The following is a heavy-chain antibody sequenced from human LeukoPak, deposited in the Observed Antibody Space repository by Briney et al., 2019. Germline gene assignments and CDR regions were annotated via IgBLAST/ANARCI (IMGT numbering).Heavy chain of an antibody. D-gene: IGHD3-22*01. Sequence: GKSLSLSCTASGFTFSTYAMHWVRQAPGKGLEWVAVISYDGTNKDSADSVKGRSTISRDNSKNTLYLQMNSLRAEDTAVYYCAGDDSSGPGAFDIWGQGTMVTVSS. V-gene: IGHV3-30-3*01. CDR3: AGDDSSGPGAFDI. CDR1: GFTFSTYA. CDR2: ISYDGTNK. J-gene: IGHJ3*02.